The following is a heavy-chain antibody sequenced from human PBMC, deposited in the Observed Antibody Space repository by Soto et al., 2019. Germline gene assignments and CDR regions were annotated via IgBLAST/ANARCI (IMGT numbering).Heavy chain of an antibody. CDR1: GFTFSSYA. CDR2: ISGGGSST. V-gene: IGHV3-23*01. J-gene: IGHJ2*01. D-gene: IGHD2-21*02. CDR3: AKGRYGGNSYWYFDL. Sequence: EVLLLESGGGLVQPGGSLRLSCAASGFTFSSYAVGWVRQTPGKGLEWVSVISGGGSSTYYADSVKGQFTISRDNSKNPLYLQRNSLRAEDTAVYYCAKGRYGGNSYWYFDLWGRGTLVTVSS.